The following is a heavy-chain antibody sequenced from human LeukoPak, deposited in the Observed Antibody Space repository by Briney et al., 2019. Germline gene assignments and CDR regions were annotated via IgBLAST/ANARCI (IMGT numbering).Heavy chain of an antibody. V-gene: IGHV5-51*01. D-gene: IGHD1-26*01. CDR3: ARGYGGGIWEEINWFDP. Sequence: GESLKISCKGSGYSFTSYWIGWVRQMPGKGLEWMGIIYPGDSDTRYGPSFQGQVTISADKSISTAYLQWSSLKDSDTAMYYCARGYGGGIWEEINWFDPWGQGTLVTVSS. CDR1: GYSFTSYW. J-gene: IGHJ5*02. CDR2: IYPGDSDT.